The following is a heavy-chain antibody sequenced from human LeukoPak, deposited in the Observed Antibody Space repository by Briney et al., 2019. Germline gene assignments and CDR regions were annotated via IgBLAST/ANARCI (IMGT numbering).Heavy chain of an antibody. J-gene: IGHJ4*02. CDR2: ISGSGHAT. CDR3: AKSQEDDSSGYYYSNFDY. V-gene: IGHV3-23*01. CDR1: GFTFSSYA. D-gene: IGHD3-22*01. Sequence: PGGSLRLSCAASGFTFSSYAMSWVRQAPGKGLERVSAISGSGHATYYADSVKGRFTIFRDNSKNTLYLQMNSLRAEDTAVYYCAKSQEDDSSGYYYSNFDYWGQGTLATVSS.